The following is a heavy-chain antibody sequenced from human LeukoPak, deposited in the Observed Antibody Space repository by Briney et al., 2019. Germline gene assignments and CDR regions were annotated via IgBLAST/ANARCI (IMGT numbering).Heavy chain of an antibody. CDR1: GYTFTGYY. J-gene: IGHJ5*02. V-gene: IGHV1-18*04. D-gene: IGHD3-3*01. Sequence: ASVKVSCKASGYTFTGYYMHWVRQAPGQGLEWMGWISAYNGNTNYAQKLQGRVTMTTDTSTSTAYMELRSLRSDDTAVYYCARERGSYDFWSGYSGNWFDPWGQGTLVTVSS. CDR3: ARERGSYDFWSGYSGNWFDP. CDR2: ISAYNGNT.